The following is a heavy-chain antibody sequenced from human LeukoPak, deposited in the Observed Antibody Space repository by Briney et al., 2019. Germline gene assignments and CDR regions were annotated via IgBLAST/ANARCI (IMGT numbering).Heavy chain of an antibody. V-gene: IGHV3-23*01. CDR2: LSGSGITT. D-gene: IGHD6-19*01. CDR1: GFTFSNPA. J-gene: IGHJ4*01. CDR3: AKGIYSSGWSYFDY. Sequence: GGSLRLSCAASGFTFSNPAMSWVRQAPGKGLEWVSTLSGSGITTYYADSVKGRFTISRDNSKNTLYLQMNSLRAEDTAVYYCAKGIYSSGWSYFDYRGHGTLGTVSS.